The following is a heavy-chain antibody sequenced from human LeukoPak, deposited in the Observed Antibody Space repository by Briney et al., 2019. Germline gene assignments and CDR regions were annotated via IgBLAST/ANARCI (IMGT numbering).Heavy chain of an antibody. D-gene: IGHD4-17*01. CDR3: ARDGGDYGDYDPGNY. J-gene: IGHJ4*02. Sequence: GGSLRLSCAASGFTFSSYSMNWVRQAPGKGLEWVSSISSSSSYIYYADSVKGRFTISRDNAKNSLYLQMNSLRAEDTAVYYCARDGGDYGDYDPGNYWGQGTLVTVSS. V-gene: IGHV3-21*01. CDR1: GFTFSSYS. CDR2: ISSSSSYI.